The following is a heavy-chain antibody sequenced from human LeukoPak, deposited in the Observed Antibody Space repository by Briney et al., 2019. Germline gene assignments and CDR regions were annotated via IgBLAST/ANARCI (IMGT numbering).Heavy chain of an antibody. CDR1: GFTFSSYG. Sequence: GGSLRLSCAASGFTFSSYGMHWVRQAPGKGLEWVAFIRNDGSTKFYADSVKGRFTISRDNSENTLYLQMNSLRAEDTAVYYCAREGTSHGYWGQGTLVTVSS. V-gene: IGHV3-30*02. D-gene: IGHD2-2*01. CDR3: AREGTSHGY. J-gene: IGHJ4*02. CDR2: IRNDGSTK.